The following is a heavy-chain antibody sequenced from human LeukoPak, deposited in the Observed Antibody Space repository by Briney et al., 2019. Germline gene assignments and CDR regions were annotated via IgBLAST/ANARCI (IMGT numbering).Heavy chain of an antibody. CDR3: ARDRVGGNNWFDP. D-gene: IGHD1-26*01. CDR1: GFTFSSYS. V-gene: IGHV3-21*01. CDR2: ISGSGDST. Sequence: GGSLRLSCVASGFTFSSYSMNWVRQAPGKGLEWVSAISGSGDSTYYADSVKGRFTISRGYAKKSLYLQMNSLRAEDTAVYYCARDRVGGNNWFDPWGQGTLVTVSS. J-gene: IGHJ5*02.